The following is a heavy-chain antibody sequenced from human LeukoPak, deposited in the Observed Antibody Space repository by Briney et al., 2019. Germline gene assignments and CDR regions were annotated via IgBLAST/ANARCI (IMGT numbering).Heavy chain of an antibody. CDR1: GGTFSSYA. V-gene: IGHV1-69*13. Sequence: SVKVSCKASGGTFSSYAISWVRQAPGQGLEWMGGIIPIFGTANYAQKFQGRVTITADESTSTAYMELSSLRSDDTAVYYCARNLRRCSGGSCYVDYWGQGTLVTVSS. D-gene: IGHD2-15*01. J-gene: IGHJ4*02. CDR2: IIPIFGTA. CDR3: ARNLRRCSGGSCYVDY.